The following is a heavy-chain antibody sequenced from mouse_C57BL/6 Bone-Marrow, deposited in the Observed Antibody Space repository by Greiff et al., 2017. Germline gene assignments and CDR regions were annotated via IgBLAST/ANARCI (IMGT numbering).Heavy chain of an antibody. CDR2: IYPRDGST. D-gene: IGHD1-1*01. CDR1: GYTFTSYD. Sequence: QVQLKESGPELVKPGASVKLSCKASGYTFTSYDINWVKQRHGQGLEWIGWIYPRDGSTKYHAKFKGKATLTVDTSSSTAYMELHSLTSEDSAVYFCARDYGSSYWYFDVWGTGTTVTVSS. CDR3: ARDYGSSYWYFDV. J-gene: IGHJ1*03. V-gene: IGHV1-85*01.